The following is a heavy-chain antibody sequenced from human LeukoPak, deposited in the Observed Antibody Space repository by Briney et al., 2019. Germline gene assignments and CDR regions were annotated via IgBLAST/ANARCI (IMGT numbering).Heavy chain of an antibody. Sequence: GASVKVSCKASGYTFTNYGISWVRQAPGQGLEWMGGIIPIFGTANYAQKFQGRVTITADESTSTAYMELSSLRSEDTAVYYCARGQYDFWSPRGYFDYWGQGTLVTVSS. J-gene: IGHJ4*02. CDR1: GYTFTNYG. CDR3: ARGQYDFWSPRGYFDY. V-gene: IGHV1-69*13. CDR2: IIPIFGTA. D-gene: IGHD3-3*01.